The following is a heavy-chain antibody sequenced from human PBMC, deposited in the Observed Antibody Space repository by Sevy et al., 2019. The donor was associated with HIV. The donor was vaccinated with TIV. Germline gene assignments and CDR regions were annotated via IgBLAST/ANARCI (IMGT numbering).Heavy chain of an antibody. J-gene: IGHJ4*02. CDR3: AKDMVDCSGGTCYSGAVSPFES. CDR1: GFIFNNYD. V-gene: IGHV3-30*18. CDR2: VSYDGADK. Sequence: GGSLRLSCAASGFIFNNYDMYWIRQAPGKGLEWVATVSYDGADKVYADIVKGRFTISRDSSRSMLYLQMSSLRPEDTGVYFCAKDMVDCSGGTCYSGAVSPFESWGQGTLVTVSS. D-gene: IGHD2-15*01.